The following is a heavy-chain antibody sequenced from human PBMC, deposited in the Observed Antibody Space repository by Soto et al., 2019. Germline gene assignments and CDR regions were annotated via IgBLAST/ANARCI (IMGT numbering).Heavy chain of an antibody. Sequence: GGSLRLSCAAPGFTFSSYAMSWVRQAPGKGLEWVSAISGSGGSTYYADSVKGRFTISRDNSKNTLYLQMNSLRAEDTAVYYCAKALYSSGWYCWFDPWGQGTLVTVSS. V-gene: IGHV3-23*01. J-gene: IGHJ5*02. CDR3: AKALYSSGWYCWFDP. D-gene: IGHD6-19*01. CDR1: GFTFSSYA. CDR2: ISGSGGST.